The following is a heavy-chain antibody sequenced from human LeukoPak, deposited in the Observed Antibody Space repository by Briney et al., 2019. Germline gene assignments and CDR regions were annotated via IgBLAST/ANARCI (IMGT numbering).Heavy chain of an antibody. V-gene: IGHV4-31*02. CDR1: GGSISNSGGFY. CDR2: ISYGRRT. J-gene: IGHJ4*02. Sequence: PSETLSLTCTVSGGSISNSGGFYWSWTRQHPGNGLERIGVISYGRRTYYNPSLKSRVSMSVDTSRSQFSLRLTSVTDEDTAVYYCARISQSCGGFYYWGQGYLVTVSS. D-gene: IGHD2-21*01. CDR3: ARISQSCGGFYY.